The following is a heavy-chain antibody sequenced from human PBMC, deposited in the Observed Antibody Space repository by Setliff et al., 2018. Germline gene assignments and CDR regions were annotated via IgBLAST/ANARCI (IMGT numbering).Heavy chain of an antibody. CDR1: GGSIRSGNYY. V-gene: IGHV4-39*01. D-gene: IGHD3-10*01. CDR3: ARHKSNGSGSYPSLYMDV. J-gene: IGHJ6*03. Sequence: LSLTCRVSGGSIRSGNYYWGLIRQPPGKGLEWVATIYYSGSTYSNPSLKSRLIISVDAPDNQLSVKLSSVTAADTAVYYCARHKSNGSGSYPSLYMDVWGKGIMVTVSS. CDR2: IYYSGST.